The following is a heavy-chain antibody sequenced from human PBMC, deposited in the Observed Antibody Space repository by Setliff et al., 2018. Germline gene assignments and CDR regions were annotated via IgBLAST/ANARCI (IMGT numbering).Heavy chain of an antibody. V-gene: IGHV3-49*04. CDR3: TRGPPAAAGTGFLKN. Sequence: RLSCTASGFTFGDYAMSWVRQAPGKGLEWVGFIRSKAYGGTTEYAASVKGRFTISRDDSKSIAYLQMNSLKTEDTAVYYCTRGPPAAAGTGFLKNWGQGTLVTVSS. J-gene: IGHJ4*02. CDR2: IRSKAYGGTT. D-gene: IGHD6-13*01. CDR1: GFTFGDYA.